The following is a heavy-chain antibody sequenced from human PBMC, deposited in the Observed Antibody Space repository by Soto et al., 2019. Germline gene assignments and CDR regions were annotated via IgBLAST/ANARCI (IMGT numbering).Heavy chain of an antibody. CDR3: ASHPLNWSDADS. J-gene: IGHJ4*02. CDR1: GGSISSYY. V-gene: IGHV4-59*08. D-gene: IGHD1-1*01. CDR2: IYYSGST. Sequence: PSETLSLTCTVSGGSISSYYWSWIRQPPGKGLEWIGYIYYSGSTNYNPSLKSRVTISVDTSKNQFSLKLSSVTAADTGVYYCASHPLNWSDADSWGQGVLVTVSS.